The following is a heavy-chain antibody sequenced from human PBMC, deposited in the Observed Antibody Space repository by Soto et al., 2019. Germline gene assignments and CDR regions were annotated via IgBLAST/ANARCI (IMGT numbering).Heavy chain of an antibody. CDR1: GFTFSSYA. CDR2: ISYDGSNK. Sequence: GGSLRLSCAASGFTFSSYAMHWVRQAPGKGLEWVAVISYDGSNKYYADSVKGRFTISRDNSKNTLHLQMNSLIPEDTAVYYGARAVIAVAGYHYYGMDVWCQGTTVTVSS. CDR3: ARAVIAVAGYHYYGMDV. D-gene: IGHD6-19*01. V-gene: IGHV3-30-3*01. J-gene: IGHJ6*02.